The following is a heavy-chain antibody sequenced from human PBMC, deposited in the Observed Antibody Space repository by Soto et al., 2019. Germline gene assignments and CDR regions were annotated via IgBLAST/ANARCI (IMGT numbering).Heavy chain of an antibody. V-gene: IGHV1-18*01. CDR2: ISTYNGNT. CDR3: AKFRSYYYYYGMDV. CDR1: GYTFTSYG. J-gene: IGHJ6*02. Sequence: QVQLVQSGAEVKKPGASVKVSCKASGYTFTSYGLSWVRQAPGQGLEWMGWISTYNGNTNYAQKHQGRVTMTTDTSTSTAYMELRSLRSDDTAVYYCAKFRSYYYYYGMDVWGQGTTVTVSS.